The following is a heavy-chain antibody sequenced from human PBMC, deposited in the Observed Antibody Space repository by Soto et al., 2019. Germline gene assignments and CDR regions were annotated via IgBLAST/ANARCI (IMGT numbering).Heavy chain of an antibody. Sequence: EVQLVESGGGLVQPGGSLRLSCAASGFTFSSYSMNWVRQAPGKGLEWVSYISSSGSTIYYADSEKGRFTISRDNAKNSLYLQMTSLSAEDTAVYYCARDPDSSGWYNWFDPWGQGTLVTVSS. J-gene: IGHJ5*02. CDR1: GFTFSSYS. CDR3: ARDPDSSGWYNWFDP. V-gene: IGHV3-48*01. CDR2: ISSSGSTI. D-gene: IGHD6-19*01.